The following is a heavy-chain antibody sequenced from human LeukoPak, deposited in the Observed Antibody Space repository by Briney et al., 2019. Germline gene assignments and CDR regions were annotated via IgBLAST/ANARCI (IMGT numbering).Heavy chain of an antibody. CDR2: TRNKANSYTT. J-gene: IGHJ4*02. V-gene: IGHV3-72*01. Sequence: PGGSLRLPCAASGFTFSDHYMDWVRQAPGKGLEWVGRTRNKANSYTTEYAASVKGRFTISRDDSKNSLYLQMNSLKTEDTAVYYCAREGTWIQLWPFDYWGQGTLVTVSS. CDR1: GFTFSDHY. CDR3: AREGTWIQLWPFDY. D-gene: IGHD5-18*01.